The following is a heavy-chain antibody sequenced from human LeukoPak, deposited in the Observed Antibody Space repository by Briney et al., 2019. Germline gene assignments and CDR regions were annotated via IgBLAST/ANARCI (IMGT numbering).Heavy chain of an antibody. V-gene: IGHV4-34*01. D-gene: IGHD6-19*01. CDR2: INHSGST. CDR1: GGSFSGYY. Sequence: PSETLSLTCAVYGGSFSGYYWSWIRQPPGKGLEWIGEINHSGSTYYNPPLKSRVTISVDTSKNQFSLKLSSVTAADTAVYYCAREQKQWLAYFDCWGQGTLVTVSS. CDR3: AREQKQWLAYFDC. J-gene: IGHJ4*02.